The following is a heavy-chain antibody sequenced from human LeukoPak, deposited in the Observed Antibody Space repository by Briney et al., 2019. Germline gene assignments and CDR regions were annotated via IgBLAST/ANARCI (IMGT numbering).Heavy chain of an antibody. CDR3: ARDHDYVWGSRNWFDP. Sequence: GASVKVSCKASGYTFTSYGISWVRQAPGQGLEWMGWISAYNGNTNYAQKLQGRVTMTTDTSTSTAYMELRSLRSDDTAVYYCARDHDYVWGSRNWFDPWGQGTLVTVSS. CDR2: ISAYNGNT. J-gene: IGHJ5*02. V-gene: IGHV1-18*01. CDR1: GYTFTSYG. D-gene: IGHD3-16*01.